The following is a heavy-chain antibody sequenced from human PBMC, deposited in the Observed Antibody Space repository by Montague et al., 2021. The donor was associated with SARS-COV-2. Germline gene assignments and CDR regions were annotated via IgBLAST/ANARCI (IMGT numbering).Heavy chain of an antibody. V-gene: IGHV4-38-2*02. CDR1: GYSISSGYY. D-gene: IGHD4-11*01. CDR3: AVNSNYYYYYGMDV. Sequence: SETLSLTCTVSGYSISSGYYWGWIRQPPGKGLEWIGSIYHSGSTYYNPSLKSRVPISVDTSKNQFSLKLSSVTAADTAVYYCAVNSNYYYYYGMDVWGQGTTVTVSS. CDR2: IYHSGST. J-gene: IGHJ6*02.